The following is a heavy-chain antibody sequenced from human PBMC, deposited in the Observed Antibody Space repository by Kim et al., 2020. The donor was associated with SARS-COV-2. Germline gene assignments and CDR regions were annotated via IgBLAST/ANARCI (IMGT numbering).Heavy chain of an antibody. Sequence: GGSLRLSCAASGFTFSSHALHWVRQAPGKGLEWVARISYDGSHISYPDSVKGRFIISRDNTKSTLYLQMNSLRPEDTAVYYCLPEIGSRSYDHWGQGTLVSVSS. D-gene: IGHD1-26*01. CDR1: GFTFSSHA. CDR2: ISYDGSHI. V-gene: IGHV3-30*04. J-gene: IGHJ4*02. CDR3: LPEIGSRSYDH.